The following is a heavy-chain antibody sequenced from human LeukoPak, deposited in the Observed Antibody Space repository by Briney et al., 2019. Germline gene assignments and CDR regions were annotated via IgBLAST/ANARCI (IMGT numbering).Heavy chain of an antibody. V-gene: IGHV3-23*01. CDR1: GFTFSSYA. J-gene: IGHJ4*02. Sequence: GGSLRLSCAASGFTFSSYAMSWLRQATGKGLEWVSAISGSGGSTYYADSVKGRFTISRDNSKNTLYLQMNSLRAEDTAVYYCAKSSDYYDSSRFDYWGQGTLVTVSS. D-gene: IGHD3-22*01. CDR2: ISGSGGST. CDR3: AKSSDYYDSSRFDY.